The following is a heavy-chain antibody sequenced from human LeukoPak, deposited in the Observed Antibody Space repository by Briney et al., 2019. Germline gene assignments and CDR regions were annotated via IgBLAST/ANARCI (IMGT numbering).Heavy chain of an antibody. D-gene: IGHD6-25*01. Sequence: SETLSLTCTVSGGSISSYYWSWIRQPPGKGLEWIGYIYYSGSSNYNPSLKSRVTISVDTSKNQFSLKLSPVTAADTAVYYCARQGGGFWYFDLWGRGTLVTVSS. CDR1: GGSISSYY. J-gene: IGHJ2*01. CDR3: ARQGGGFWYFDL. V-gene: IGHV4-59*08. CDR2: IYYSGSS.